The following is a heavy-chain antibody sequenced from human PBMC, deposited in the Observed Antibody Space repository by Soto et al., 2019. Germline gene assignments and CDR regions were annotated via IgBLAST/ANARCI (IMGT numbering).Heavy chain of an antibody. V-gene: IGHV3-64D*08. Sequence: GGSLRLSCSASGFTFSSYAMHWVRQAPGKGLEYVSAISSNGGSTYYVDSVRGRCTISRDNSKNTLYLQMSSLRAEDTAVYYCVKDRPPRMITFGGVIVDRSPYYGMDVWGQGTTVTVSS. CDR1: GFTFSSYA. J-gene: IGHJ6*02. D-gene: IGHD3-16*02. CDR3: VKDRPPRMITFGGVIVDRSPYYGMDV. CDR2: ISSNGGST.